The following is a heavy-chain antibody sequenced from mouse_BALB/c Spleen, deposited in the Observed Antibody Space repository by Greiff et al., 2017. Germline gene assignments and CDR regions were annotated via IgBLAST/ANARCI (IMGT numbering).Heavy chain of an antibody. CDR2: ILPGSGST. Sequence: QVQLQQSGAELMKPGASVKISCKATGYTFSSYWIEWVKQRPGHGLEWIGEILPGSGSTNYNEKFKGKATFTADTSSNTAYMQLSSLTSEDSAVYYCARIYYRYDDAMDYWGQGTSVTVSS. CDR1: GYTFSSYW. CDR3: ARIYYRYDDAMDY. J-gene: IGHJ4*01. V-gene: IGHV1-9*01. D-gene: IGHD2-14*01.